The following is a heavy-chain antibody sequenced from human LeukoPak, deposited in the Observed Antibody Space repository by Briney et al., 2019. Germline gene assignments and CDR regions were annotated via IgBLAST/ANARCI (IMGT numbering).Heavy chain of an antibody. Sequence: SQTLSLTCAISGDSVSSNSAAWNWIRQSPSRGLEWLGRTYYRSKWYNDYAVSVKSRITINPDTPKNQFSLQLNSVTPEDTAVYYCARGPVLLWFGELYNWFDPWGQGTLVTVSS. CDR3: ARGPVLLWFGELYNWFDP. CDR2: TYYRSKWYN. V-gene: IGHV6-1*01. CDR1: GDSVSSNSAA. D-gene: IGHD3-10*01. J-gene: IGHJ5*02.